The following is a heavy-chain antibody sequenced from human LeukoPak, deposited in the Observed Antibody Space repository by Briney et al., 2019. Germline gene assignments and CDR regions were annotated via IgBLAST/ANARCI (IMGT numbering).Heavy chain of an antibody. CDR3: ARDLFSGDIRFYYYYYMDV. Sequence: SVKVSCKASGGTFSSYAISWVRQAPGQGLEWMGGITPIFGTANYAQKFQGRVTITADKSTSTAYMELSSLRSEDTAVYYCARDLFSGDIRFYYYYYMDVWGKGTTVTVSS. CDR2: ITPIFGTA. D-gene: IGHD2-21*01. CDR1: GGTFSSYA. V-gene: IGHV1-69*06. J-gene: IGHJ6*03.